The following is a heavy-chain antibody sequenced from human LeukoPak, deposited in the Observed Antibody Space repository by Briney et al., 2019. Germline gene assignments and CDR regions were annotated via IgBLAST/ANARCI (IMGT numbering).Heavy chain of an antibody. D-gene: IGHD3/OR15-3a*01. CDR2: ISGSGGIT. CDR1: GFTFSTYA. CDR3: AGTGYYSAFDI. J-gene: IGHJ3*02. Sequence: GGSLRLSCVASGFTFSTYAMSWVRQAPGKGLEWVPAISGSGGITYYADSVRGRFTISRDNSKNTLYLQMNSLRAEDTAVYYCAGTGYYSAFDIWGQGTMVTVSS. V-gene: IGHV3-23*01.